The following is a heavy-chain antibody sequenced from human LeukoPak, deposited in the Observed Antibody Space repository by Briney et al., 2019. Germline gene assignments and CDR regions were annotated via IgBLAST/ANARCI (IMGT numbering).Heavy chain of an antibody. D-gene: IGHD2/OR15-2a*01. V-gene: IGHV1-8*03. CDR1: GYTFTSYD. CDR2: MNPNSGNT. CDR3: AVIGSLSNYYYMDV. Sequence: GASVKVSCKASGYTFTSYDINWVRQAPGQGLEWMGWMNPNSGNTGYAQKFQGRVTITRNTSISTAYMELSSLRSEDTAVYYCAVIGSLSNYYYMDVWGKGTTVTVSS. J-gene: IGHJ6*03.